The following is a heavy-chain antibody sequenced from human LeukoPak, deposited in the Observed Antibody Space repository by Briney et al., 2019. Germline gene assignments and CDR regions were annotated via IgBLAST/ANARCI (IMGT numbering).Heavy chain of an antibody. CDR1: GLTFSSYG. Sequence: PGRSLRLSCAASGLTFSSYGMHWLREAPAKGLEWVAVIPYDGSNKYYADSVKGRFTISRDNSKNTLYLQMNGLRAEDTAVYYCAKDRNAVTTRIPDYSGQGTLVTVSS. J-gene: IGHJ4*02. V-gene: IGHV3-30*18. D-gene: IGHD4-17*01. CDR3: AKDRNAVTTRIPDY. CDR2: IPYDGSNK.